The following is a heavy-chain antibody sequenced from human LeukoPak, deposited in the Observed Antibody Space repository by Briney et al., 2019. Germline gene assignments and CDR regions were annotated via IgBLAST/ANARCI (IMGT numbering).Heavy chain of an antibody. D-gene: IGHD3-10*01. CDR3: ARGTGFGELSDY. J-gene: IGHJ4*02. CDR2: INSDGSST. V-gene: IGHV3-74*01. Sequence: GGSLRLSCAASGFTLSSYWMDWVRQAPGKGLVWVSRINSDGSSTSYADSVKGRFTISRDNAKNTLYLQMNSLRAEDTAVYYCARGTGFGELSDYWGQGTLVTVSS. CDR1: GFTLSSYW.